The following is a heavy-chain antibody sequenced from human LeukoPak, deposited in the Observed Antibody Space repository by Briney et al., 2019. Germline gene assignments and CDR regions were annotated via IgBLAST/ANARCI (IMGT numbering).Heavy chain of an antibody. CDR3: ARVDGYSSGLTSHTHNWFDP. V-gene: IGHV1-69*06. J-gene: IGHJ5*02. CDR1: GGTFSSYA. CDR2: IIPIFGTA. Sequence: ASVKVSCKASGGTFSSYAISWVRQAPGQGLEWMGGIIPIFGTANYAQKFQGRVTITADKSTSTAYTELSSLRSEDTAVYYCARVDGYSSGLTSHTHNWFDPWGQGTLVTVSS. D-gene: IGHD6-19*01.